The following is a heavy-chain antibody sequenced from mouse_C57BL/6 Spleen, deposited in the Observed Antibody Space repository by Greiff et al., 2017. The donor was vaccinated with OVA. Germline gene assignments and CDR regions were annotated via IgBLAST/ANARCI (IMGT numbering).Heavy chain of an antibody. CDR3: ARSGTSEYFDY. V-gene: IGHV1-19*01. J-gene: IGHJ2*01. CDR2: INPYNGGT. CDR1: GYTFTDYY. Sequence: EVQLQQSGPVLVKPGASVKMSCKASGYTFTDYYMNWVKQSHGKSLEWIGVINPYNGGTSYNQKFKGKATLTVDKSSSTAYMELNSLTSEDSAVYYCARSGTSEYFDYWGQGTTLTVSS. D-gene: IGHD4-1*01.